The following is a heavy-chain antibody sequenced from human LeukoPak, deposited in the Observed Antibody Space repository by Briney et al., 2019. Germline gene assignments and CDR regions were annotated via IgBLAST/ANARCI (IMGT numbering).Heavy chain of an antibody. Sequence: GGSLRLSCAASGFTVGSNYMSWVRQAPGKGLEWVATMNQDESQKYYVDSVKGRFTISRDNAKNALFLQMNSLRGEDTAIYYCASFEYKYSFGGQGTLVTVSS. CDR1: GFTVGSNY. CDR3: ASFEYKYSF. D-gene: IGHD2/OR15-2a*01. V-gene: IGHV3-7*01. CDR2: MNQDESQK. J-gene: IGHJ4*02.